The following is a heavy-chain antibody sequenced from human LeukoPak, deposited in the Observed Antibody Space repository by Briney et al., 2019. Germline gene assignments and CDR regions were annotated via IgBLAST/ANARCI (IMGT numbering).Heavy chain of an antibody. CDR2: ISAYNGNT. CDR1: GYTFTSYG. J-gene: IGHJ3*02. CDR3: ARDATVSVLLWFGALDAFDI. V-gene: IGHV1-18*01. Sequence: ASVKVSCKASGYTFTSYGISWVRQAPGQGLEWMGWISAYNGNTNYAQKLQGRVTMTTDTSTSTAYMELRSLRSDDTAVYYCARDATVSVLLWFGALDAFDIWGQGTMVTVSS. D-gene: IGHD3-10*01.